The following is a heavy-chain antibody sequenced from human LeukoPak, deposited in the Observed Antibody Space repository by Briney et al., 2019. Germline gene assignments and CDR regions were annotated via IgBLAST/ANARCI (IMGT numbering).Heavy chain of an antibody. CDR2: ISGSGGST. D-gene: IGHD3-16*01. CDR3: AKDYAGDTYYFDY. J-gene: IGHJ4*02. V-gene: IGHV3-23*01. CDR1: GFTFSSYA. Sequence: GGSLRLSCAASGFTFSSYAMSWVRQAPGKGLEWVSAISGSGGSTYYADSVKGRFTISGDNSKNTLYLQMNSLRAEDTAVYYCAKDYAGDTYYFDYWGQGTLVTVSS.